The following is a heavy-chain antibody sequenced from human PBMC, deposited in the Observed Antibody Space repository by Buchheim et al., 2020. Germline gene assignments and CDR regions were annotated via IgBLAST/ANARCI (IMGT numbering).Heavy chain of an antibody. CDR1: GFTFSSYG. Sequence: QVQLVESGGGVVQPGRSLRLSCAASGFTFSSYGMHWVRQAPGKGLEWVAVISYDGSNKYYADSVKGRFTISRDNSKNTLYLQMNSLRAEDTAVYYCAKNKQGFVYYYGMDVWGQGTT. CDR3: AKNKQGFVYYYGMDV. CDR2: ISYDGSNK. D-gene: IGHD3-3*01. V-gene: IGHV3-30*18. J-gene: IGHJ6*02.